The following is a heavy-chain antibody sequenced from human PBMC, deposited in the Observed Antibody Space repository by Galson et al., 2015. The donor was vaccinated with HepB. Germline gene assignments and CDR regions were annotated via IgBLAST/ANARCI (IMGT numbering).Heavy chain of an antibody. D-gene: IGHD2-2*01. J-gene: IGHJ4*02. V-gene: IGHV1-69*06. Sequence: SCKASGGTFSSYDINWVRQAPGQGLEWMGGIIPISGTTNYAQKFQGRVTITAERSTSTAYMELTSLRSDDTAFYYCARLYCSSSRCSLNDYWGQGTLVTVSS. CDR2: IIPISGTT. CDR3: ARLYCSSSRCSLNDY. CDR1: GGTFSSYD.